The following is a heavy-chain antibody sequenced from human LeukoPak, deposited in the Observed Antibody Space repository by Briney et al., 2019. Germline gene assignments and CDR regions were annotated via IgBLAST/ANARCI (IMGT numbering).Heavy chain of an antibody. D-gene: IGHD3-22*01. CDR2: IYPGDSDT. V-gene: IGHV5-51*01. Sequence: GESLKISCKGSGYSFTSYWIGWVRQMPGKGLEWMGIIYPGDSDTRYSPSFQGQVTISADKSISTAYLQWSSLKASDTAMYYCARGGYYYDSSGCYHDAFDIWGQGTMVTVSS. CDR3: ARGGYYYDSSGCYHDAFDI. CDR1: GYSFTSYW. J-gene: IGHJ3*02.